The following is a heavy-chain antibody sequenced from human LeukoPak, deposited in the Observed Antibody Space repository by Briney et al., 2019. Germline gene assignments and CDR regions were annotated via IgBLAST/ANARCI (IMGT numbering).Heavy chain of an antibody. CDR1: GNTFAGYY. V-gene: IGHV1-2*02. Sequence: ASVRVSCKASGNTFAGYYVHWVRQAPGQGLEWMGWINPNSGGTNYAQKFQGRVTMTRDTSISTAYMELSRLRSDDTAVYYYARVPRLRRVFDIWGQGTMVTVSS. D-gene: IGHD5-18*01. CDR3: ARVPRLRRVFDI. J-gene: IGHJ3*02. CDR2: INPNSGGT.